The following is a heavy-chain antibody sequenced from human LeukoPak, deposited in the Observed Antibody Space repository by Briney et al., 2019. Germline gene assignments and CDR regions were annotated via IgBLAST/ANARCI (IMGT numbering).Heavy chain of an antibody. V-gene: IGHV4-59*08. CDR3: ARANAVAGGNFDY. Sequence: SETLSLTCTVSGGSISSYYWSWIRQPPGKGLERIGYIYYSGSTNYNPSLKSRVTISVDTSKNQFSLKLSSVTAADTAVYYCARANAVAGGNFDYWGQGTLVTVSS. D-gene: IGHD6-19*01. CDR2: IYYSGST. J-gene: IGHJ4*02. CDR1: GGSISSYY.